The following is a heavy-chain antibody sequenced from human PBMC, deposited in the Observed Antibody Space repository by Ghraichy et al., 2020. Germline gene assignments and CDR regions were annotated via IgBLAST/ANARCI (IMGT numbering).Heavy chain of an antibody. CDR3: ARVREEQLGDYYYYGMDV. D-gene: IGHD6-6*01. J-gene: IGHJ6*02. CDR2: ISSSSSYI. CDR1: GFTFSSYS. Sequence: GALRLSCAASGFTFSSYSMNWVRQAPGKGLEWVSSISSSSSYIYYADSVKGRFTISRDNAKNSLYLQMNSLRAEDTAVYYCARVREEQLGDYYYYGMDVWGQGTTVTVSS. V-gene: IGHV3-21*01.